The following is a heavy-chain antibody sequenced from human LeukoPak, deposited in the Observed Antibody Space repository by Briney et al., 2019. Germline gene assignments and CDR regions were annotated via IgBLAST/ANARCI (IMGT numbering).Heavy chain of an antibody. V-gene: IGHV3-30-3*01. CDR1: GFTFSSYA. J-gene: IGHJ3*02. Sequence: PGGSLSLSCAASGFTFSSYAMHWVRPAPGKGLEWVAVISYDGSNKYYADSVKGRFTISRDNSKNTLYLQMNSLRAEDTAVYYCARVSVSDAFDIWGQGTMVTVSS. CDR2: ISYDGSNK. D-gene: IGHD3-10*01. CDR3: ARVSVSDAFDI.